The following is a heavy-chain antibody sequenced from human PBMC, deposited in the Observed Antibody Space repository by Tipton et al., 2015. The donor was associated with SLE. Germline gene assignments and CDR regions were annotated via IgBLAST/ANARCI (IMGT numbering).Heavy chain of an antibody. D-gene: IGHD3-10*01. CDR2: VYYSGST. CDR3: ARHVGFAADFHYYGMDV. Sequence: PGLVKPSETLSLTCTVSDGSISTSRYSWGWIRQPPRKGLEWIGSVYYSGSTYYNPSLKSRVTISVDTSKNQFSLKLTSVTAADTAVYFCARHVGFAADFHYYGMDVWGQGTTVTVSS. J-gene: IGHJ6*02. CDR1: DGSISTSRYS. V-gene: IGHV4-39*01.